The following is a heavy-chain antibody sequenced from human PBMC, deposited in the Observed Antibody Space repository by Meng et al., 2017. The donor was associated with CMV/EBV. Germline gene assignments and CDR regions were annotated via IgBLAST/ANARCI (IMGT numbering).Heavy chain of an antibody. J-gene: IGHJ4*02. D-gene: IGHD3-22*01. CDR3: AREGEITIIGYPTFTFDY. CDR1: FRNYA. CDR2: VSYDGGIT. V-gene: IGHV3-30-3*01. Sequence: FRNYAIHWVRQAPGRGLGWVAVVSYDGGITYYTDSVKGRFTISRDNSKNTMYLQMNSLRPEDTAVYYCAREGEITIIGYPTFTFDYWGLGTLVTVSS.